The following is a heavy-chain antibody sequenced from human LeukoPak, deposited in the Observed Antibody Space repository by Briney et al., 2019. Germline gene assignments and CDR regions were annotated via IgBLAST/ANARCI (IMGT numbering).Heavy chain of an antibody. V-gene: IGHV3-48*03. CDR2: ISSVGTTI. CDR3: ARGDHDRYKPKYYFDS. J-gene: IGHJ4*02. Sequence: AGGSLRLSCAASGFTFNSYEMNWVRQAPGKGLEWVAYISSVGTTIDYADSVKGRFTISRDNAKNSLYLQMNSLRAEDTAVYYCARGDHDRYKPKYYFDSWGQGTLVTVSS. D-gene: IGHD3-9*01. CDR1: GFTFNSYE.